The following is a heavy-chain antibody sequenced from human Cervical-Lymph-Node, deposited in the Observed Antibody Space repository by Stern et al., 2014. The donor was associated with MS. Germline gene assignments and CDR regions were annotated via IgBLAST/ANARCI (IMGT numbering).Heavy chain of an antibody. J-gene: IGHJ4*02. D-gene: IGHD6-6*01. CDR1: GFTFSSYG. CDR2: IWYDGSNK. CDR3: ARGDSSSPLEY. V-gene: IGHV3-33*01. Sequence: QVQLVEYGGGVVQPGRSLRLSCAASGFTFSSYGMHWVRQTPGKGLEWVAVIWYDGSNKYYADSVKGRFPISRDNSENTLYLQMNSLRAEDTAVYYCARGDSSSPLEYWGQGTLVTVSS.